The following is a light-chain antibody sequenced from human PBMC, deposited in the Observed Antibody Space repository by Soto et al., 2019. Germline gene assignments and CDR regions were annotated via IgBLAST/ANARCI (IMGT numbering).Light chain of an antibody. V-gene: IGLV2-14*01. Sequence: QSAVTQPASVSGSPGQSITFSCTGTSSDVGSYNYVSWYQQHPGKAPKLMIYEVSDRPSGISSCFSGSKSGNTASLTISGLETEDEADYYCSSYTSSSTLFGTGTKVTVL. CDR2: EVS. CDR3: SSYTSSSTL. CDR1: SSDVGSYNY. J-gene: IGLJ1*01.